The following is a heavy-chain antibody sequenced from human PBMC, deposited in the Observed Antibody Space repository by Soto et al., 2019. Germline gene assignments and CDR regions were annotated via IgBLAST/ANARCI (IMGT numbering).Heavy chain of an antibody. CDR3: ARHGVVIATLGFFEIDY. CDR1: GSSFSSVAYS. D-gene: IGHD3-22*01. V-gene: IGHV4-31*11. J-gene: IGHJ4*02. Sequence: LSLTWAVSGSSFSSVAYSWSWIRQHPGKSVEWIGDIYYSGSTYYDPSRKSRVTISVDTSKNQFSLKLSSVTAADTAVYYCARHGVVIATLGFFEIDYWGQGTMVTVSS. CDR2: IYYSGST.